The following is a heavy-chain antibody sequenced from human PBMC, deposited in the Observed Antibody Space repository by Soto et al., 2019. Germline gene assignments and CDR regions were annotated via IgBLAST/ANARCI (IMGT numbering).Heavy chain of an antibody. D-gene: IGHD6-13*01. J-gene: IGHJ6*02. CDR3: ARFPLIAAAGTRSYYYYGMDV. CDR2: INHSGST. Sequence: SETLSLTCAVYGGSFSGYYWSWIRQPPGKGLEWIGEINHSGSTNYNPSLKSRVTISVDTSKNQFSLKLSSVTAADTAVYYCARFPLIAAAGTRSYYYYGMDVWGQGTTVTVSS. V-gene: IGHV4-34*01. CDR1: GGSFSGYY.